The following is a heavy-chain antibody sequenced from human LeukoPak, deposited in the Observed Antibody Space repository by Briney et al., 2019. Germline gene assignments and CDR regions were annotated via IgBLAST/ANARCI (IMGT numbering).Heavy chain of an antibody. CDR3: ARPGYCSSTSCYADH. CDR1: GGSISSSSYY. Sequence: SSETLSLTCTVSGGSISSSSYYWGWIRQPPGKGLEWIGSIYYSGSTYYNPSLKSRVTISVDTSKNQFSLKLSSVTAADTAVYYCARPGYCSSTSCYADHWGQGTLVTVSS. V-gene: IGHV4-39*01. D-gene: IGHD2-2*01. CDR2: IYYSGST. J-gene: IGHJ4*02.